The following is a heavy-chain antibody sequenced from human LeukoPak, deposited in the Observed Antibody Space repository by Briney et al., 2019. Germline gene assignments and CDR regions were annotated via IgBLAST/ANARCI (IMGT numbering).Heavy chain of an antibody. CDR2: INHSGST. J-gene: IGHJ6*03. CDR1: GGSFSGYY. CDR3: ARGRSITIFWSGFPYYYYMDV. Sequence: SETLSLTCAVYGGSFSGYYWSWIRQPPGKGLEWIGEINHSGSTSYNPSLKSRVTISVDTSKNQFSLKLSSVTAADTAVYYCARGRSITIFWSGFPYYYYMDVWGKGTTVTVSS. V-gene: IGHV4-34*01. D-gene: IGHD3-9*01.